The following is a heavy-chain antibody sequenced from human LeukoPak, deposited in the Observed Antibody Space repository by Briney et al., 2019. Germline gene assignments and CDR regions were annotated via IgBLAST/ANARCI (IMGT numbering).Heavy chain of an antibody. Sequence: HPGGSLRLSREASGFTFSAFWMNWVRKAPGKGLEWVASINQDGNEKTYVDSVKGRFTISRDNAKNSLFLQMNSLRVEDTAIYFCARDATPPGLIFDSWGQGTLVTVSS. J-gene: IGHJ4*02. V-gene: IGHV3-7*05. CDR3: ARDATPPGLIFDS. D-gene: IGHD1-14*01. CDR2: INQDGNEK. CDR1: GFTFSAFW.